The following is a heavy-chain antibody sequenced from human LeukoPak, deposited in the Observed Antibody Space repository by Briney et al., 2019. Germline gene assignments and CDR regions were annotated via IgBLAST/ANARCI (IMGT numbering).Heavy chain of an antibody. V-gene: IGHV1-8*03. CDR1: GYSFTTYN. Sequence: ASVKVSCKASGYSFTTYNINWVRQATGQGLEWMGWLNPNSGNTGYAQKFQGRVTITRNTSISTAYMELSSLRSEDTALYYCARDRRRACSGGSCYLRVNWFDPWGQGTLVTVSS. CDR3: ARDRRRACSGGSCYLRVNWFDP. CDR2: LNPNSGNT. D-gene: IGHD2-15*01. J-gene: IGHJ5*02.